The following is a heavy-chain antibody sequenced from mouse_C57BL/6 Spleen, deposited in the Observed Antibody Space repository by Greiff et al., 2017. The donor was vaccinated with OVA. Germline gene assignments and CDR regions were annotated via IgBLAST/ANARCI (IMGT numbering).Heavy chain of an antibody. V-gene: IGHV14-3*01. CDR2: IDPANGNT. Sequence: EVQLQQSVAELVRPGASVKLSCTASGFNIKNTYMHWVKQRPEQGLEWIGRIDPANGNTKYAPKFQGKATITADTSSNKAYMQLSSQTSEDTAIYYCARDYDSSNTYDFDYWGQGTTLTVSS. CDR1: GFNIKNTY. D-gene: IGHD1-1*01. CDR3: ARDYDSSNTYDFDY. J-gene: IGHJ2*01.